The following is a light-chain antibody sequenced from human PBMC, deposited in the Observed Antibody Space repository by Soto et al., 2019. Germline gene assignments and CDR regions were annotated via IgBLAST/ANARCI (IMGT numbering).Light chain of an antibody. CDR1: QSLVHSDGNTH. CDR2: KVS. V-gene: IGKV2-30*02. CDR3: MQGTHWPYT. J-gene: IGKJ2*01. Sequence: DVVMTQSPLSLPVTLGQPASISCRSTQSLVHSDGNTHLNWFQQRPGQSPRRLICKVSNRESGVPDRFSGSASGTDFKLKISRVEAEDVGVYYCMQGTHWPYTFGQGTKLEIK.